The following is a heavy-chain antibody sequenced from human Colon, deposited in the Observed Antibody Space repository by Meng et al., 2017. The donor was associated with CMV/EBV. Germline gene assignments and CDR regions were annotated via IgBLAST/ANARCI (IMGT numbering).Heavy chain of an antibody. CDR1: GGTSSSYA. J-gene: IGHJ4*02. CDR3: ARDLFLTGTTDY. Sequence: SVKVSCKASGGTSSSYAIHWVRQAPGQGLEWMGRIIPIVDKVDYAQKFQGRVTMTRDTSTSTVYMELSSLRSEDTAVYYCARDLFLTGTTDYWGQGTPVTVSS. CDR2: IIPIVDKV. D-gene: IGHD1-20*01. V-gene: IGHV1-69*04.